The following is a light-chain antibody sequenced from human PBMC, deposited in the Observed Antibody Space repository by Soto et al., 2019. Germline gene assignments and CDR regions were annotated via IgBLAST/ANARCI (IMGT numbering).Light chain of an antibody. CDR2: GAS. CDR1: QSVSTN. J-gene: IGKJ2*01. V-gene: IGKV3-15*01. CDR3: QQYDNWPPYT. Sequence: EIVMTQSPVTLSVSPGERATLSCRASQSVSTNLAWYQQKPGQPPRLLIYGASTRATGIPVRFSGSGSGTEFTLTISSLQSEDFAIYYCQQYDNWPPYTFGQGTKLEIK.